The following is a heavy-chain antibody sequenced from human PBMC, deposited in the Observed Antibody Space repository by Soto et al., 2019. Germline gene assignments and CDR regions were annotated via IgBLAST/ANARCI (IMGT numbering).Heavy chain of an antibody. CDR3: ATKSTCSSTSCPDDAFDS. CDR1: GYTFTSYG. V-gene: IGHV1-18*01. CDR2: ISAYNGNT. Sequence: ASVKVSCKASGYTFTSYGISWVRQAPGQGLEWMGWISAYNGNTNYAQKLQGRVTMTTDTSTSTAYMELRSLRSDDTAVYYCATKSTCSSTSCPDDAFDSWGQGIMVTVAS. D-gene: IGHD2-2*01. J-gene: IGHJ3*02.